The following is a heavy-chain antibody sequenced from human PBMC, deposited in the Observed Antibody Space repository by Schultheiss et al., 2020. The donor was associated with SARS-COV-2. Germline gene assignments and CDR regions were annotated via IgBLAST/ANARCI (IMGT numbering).Heavy chain of an antibody. CDR2: ISGGGGDT. Sequence: GESLKISCVASGFTFSDYVMNWVRQAPGKGLEWVSGISGGGGDTWNAESVRGRFTVSRDNSRNTLYLQMNSLRAEDTAVYYCAKPAAPIERYGMDVWGQGTTVTVSS. J-gene: IGHJ6*02. D-gene: IGHD6-25*01. CDR1: GFTFSDYV. V-gene: IGHV3-23*01. CDR3: AKPAAPIERYGMDV.